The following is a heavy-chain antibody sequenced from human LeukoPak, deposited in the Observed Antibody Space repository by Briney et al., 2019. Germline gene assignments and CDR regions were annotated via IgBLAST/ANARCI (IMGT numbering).Heavy chain of an antibody. CDR2: INWNSGSI. V-gene: IGHV3-9*01. Sequence: GGSLRLSCAASGFTYDDYAMHWVRQAPGKGLEWVSGINWNSGSIAYADSVKGRFTISRDNAKNSLYLQMNSPRAEDTALYYCAKDRGSSSAGILDYWGQGTLVTVSS. J-gene: IGHJ4*02. CDR1: GFTYDDYA. CDR3: AKDRGSSSAGILDY. D-gene: IGHD6-6*01.